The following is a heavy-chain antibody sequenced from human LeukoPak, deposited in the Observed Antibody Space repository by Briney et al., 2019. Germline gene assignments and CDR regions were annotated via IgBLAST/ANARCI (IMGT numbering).Heavy chain of an antibody. J-gene: IGHJ4*02. V-gene: IGHV4-4*07. D-gene: IGHD6-19*01. CDR1: SGSISNYH. Sequence: SETLSLTCTVSSGSISNYHWSWIRQPAGKGLEWIGRISATGNTNYNPSLTSRVTISVEKSKNQFSLNLNSVTAADTAVYFCARVNSSGSFHDYWGQGARVTVSS. CDR2: ISATGNT. CDR3: ARVNSSGSFHDY.